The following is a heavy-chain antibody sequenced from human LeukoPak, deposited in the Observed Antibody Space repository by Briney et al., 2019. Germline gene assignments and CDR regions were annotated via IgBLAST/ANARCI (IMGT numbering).Heavy chain of an antibody. CDR1: GFTFSSYS. V-gene: IGHV3-21*01. CDR2: ISSSSSYI. Sequence: PGGSLRLSCAASGFTFSSYSMNWVRQAPGKGLEWVSSISSSSSYIYYADSVKGRFTISRDNAKNSLYLQMNSLRAEDTAVYYCARGMAYSSGFPFLWGQGTMVTVSS. CDR3: ARGMAYSSGFPFL. D-gene: IGHD6-19*01. J-gene: IGHJ3*01.